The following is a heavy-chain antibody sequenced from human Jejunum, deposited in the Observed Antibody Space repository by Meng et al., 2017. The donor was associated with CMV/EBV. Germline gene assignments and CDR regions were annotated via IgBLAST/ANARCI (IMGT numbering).Heavy chain of an antibody. CDR1: GCSLITYS. V-gene: IGHV4-59*01. CDR3: ARGKYQVNNWFDP. Sequence: VSGCSLITYSWAWIRQTPSKGLEWIGHIYSSGNTNYNPSFKSRVTISIDTSENQFSLKLSSVTAADTAVYYCARGKYQVNNWFDPWGQGALVTVSS. D-gene: IGHD3-22*01. J-gene: IGHJ5*02. CDR2: IYSSGNT.